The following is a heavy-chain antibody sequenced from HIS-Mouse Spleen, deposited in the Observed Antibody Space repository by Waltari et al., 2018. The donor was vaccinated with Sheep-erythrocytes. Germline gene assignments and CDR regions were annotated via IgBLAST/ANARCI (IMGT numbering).Heavy chain of an antibody. CDR1: GFTFSRYS. V-gene: IGHV3-21*01. Sequence: EVQLVESGGGLVKPGGCLRVSCAASGFTFSRYSMNWGRQAPGKGLEWVSSISSSSSYIYYADSVKGRFTISRDNAKNSLYLQMNSLRAEDTAVYYCARVASGATFDYWGQGTLVTVSS. CDR3: ARVASGATFDY. D-gene: IGHD1-26*01. J-gene: IGHJ4*02. CDR2: ISSSSSYI.